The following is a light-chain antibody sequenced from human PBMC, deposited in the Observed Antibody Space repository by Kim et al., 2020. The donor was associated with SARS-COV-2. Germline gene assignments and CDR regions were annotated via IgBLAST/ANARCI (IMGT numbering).Light chain of an antibody. J-gene: IGLJ1*01. CDR1: KLGDKY. CDR3: QAWDSSTYV. Sequence: SYELTQPPSVSVSPVQTASITCSGDKLGDKYACWYQQKPGQSPVLVIYQDSKRPSGIPERFSGSNSGNTATLTISGTQAMDEADYYCQAWDSSTYVFGTGTKVTVL. CDR2: QDS. V-gene: IGLV3-1*01.